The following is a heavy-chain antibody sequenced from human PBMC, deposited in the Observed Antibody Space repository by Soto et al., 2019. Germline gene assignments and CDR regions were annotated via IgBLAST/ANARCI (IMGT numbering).Heavy chain of an antibody. CDR2: IHYSGKS. D-gene: IGHD6-19*01. Sequence: SETLSLTCTVSGGSISSYYWSWLRQPPGKGLEWIGCIHYSGKSNYSPSLRSRVTMSVDTSKNQFSLKLNSMTAADTAVYYCARVGGSGWNFDSWGQGILVTVSS. CDR3: ARVGGSGWNFDS. CDR1: GGSISSYY. V-gene: IGHV4-59*01. J-gene: IGHJ4*02.